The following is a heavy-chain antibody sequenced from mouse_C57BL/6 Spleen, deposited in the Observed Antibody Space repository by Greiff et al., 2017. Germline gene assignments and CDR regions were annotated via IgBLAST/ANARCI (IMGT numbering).Heavy chain of an antibody. V-gene: IGHV1-19*01. CDR2: INPYNGGT. D-gene: IGHD1-1*01. Sequence: EVQLQQSGPVLVKPGASVKMSCKASGYTFTDYYMNWVKQSHGKSLEWIGVINPYNGGTSYNQKFKGKATLTVDKSSITAYMELNSLTSEDSAVYYCARGDYGSSDGLYYFAYRGQGTTLTVSS. CDR3: ARGDYGSSDGLYYFAY. CDR1: GYTFTDYY. J-gene: IGHJ2*01.